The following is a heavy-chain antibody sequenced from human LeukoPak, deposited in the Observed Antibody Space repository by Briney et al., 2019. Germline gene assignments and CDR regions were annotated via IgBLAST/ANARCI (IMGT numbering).Heavy chain of an antibody. D-gene: IGHD6-19*01. J-gene: IGHJ4*02. CDR1: GFTFDDYG. CDR2: INWNGGST. Sequence: GGSLRLSCAASGFTFDDYGMSWVRQAPGKGLEWVSGINWNGGSTGYADSVKGRFTISRDNAKNSLYLQMNSLRAEDTALYYCARDLTRLGIAVAGTTPFGYWGQGTLVTVSS. V-gene: IGHV3-20*04. CDR3: ARDLTRLGIAVAGTTPFGY.